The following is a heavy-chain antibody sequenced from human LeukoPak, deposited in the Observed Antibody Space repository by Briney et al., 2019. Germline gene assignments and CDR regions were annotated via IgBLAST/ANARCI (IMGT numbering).Heavy chain of an antibody. CDR1: GYTFTGYY. Sequence: GASVKVSCKASGYTFTGYYMHWVRQAPGQGLEWMGRINPNSGGTNYAQKFQGRVTMTRDTSISTAYMELSRLRSDDTAVYYCAKDRIQLWSAFDYWGQGTLVTVSS. V-gene: IGHV1-2*06. J-gene: IGHJ4*02. D-gene: IGHD5-18*01. CDR2: INPNSGGT. CDR3: AKDRIQLWSAFDY.